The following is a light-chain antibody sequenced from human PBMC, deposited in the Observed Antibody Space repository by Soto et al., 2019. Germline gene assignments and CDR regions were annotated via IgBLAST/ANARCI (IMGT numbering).Light chain of an antibody. CDR2: DAS. J-gene: IGKJ4*01. Sequence: IPLTQSPSSLSSSVGDRVTITCQATQDISNYLNWYQQKPGNAPKLLIYDASNLETGVQSRFSGGGSATYFTFTISSLKTEDIATYYCQQYDNLTLTFGGGTNVEIK. CDR3: QQYDNLTLT. CDR1: QDISNY. V-gene: IGKV1-33*01.